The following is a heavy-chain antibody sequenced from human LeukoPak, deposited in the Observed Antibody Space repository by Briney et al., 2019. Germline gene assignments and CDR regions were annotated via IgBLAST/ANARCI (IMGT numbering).Heavy chain of an antibody. CDR3: AKGGDYGDDMPDY. J-gene: IGHJ4*02. D-gene: IGHD4-17*01. V-gene: IGHV3-21*04. CDR2: IASSSNI. CDR1: GFTFSTYS. Sequence: GGSLRLSCAASGFTFSTYSMNWVRQAPGKGLEWVSSIASSSNIYYADSVKGRFTISRDNAKNSLYLQMNSLRAEDTAVYYCAKGGDYGDDMPDYWGQGTLVTVSS.